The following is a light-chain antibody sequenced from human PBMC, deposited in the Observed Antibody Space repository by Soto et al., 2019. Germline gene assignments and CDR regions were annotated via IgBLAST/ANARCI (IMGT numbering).Light chain of an antibody. CDR1: QGISNY. V-gene: IGKV1-27*01. Sequence: DIQMTQSPSSLSASVGDRVTITCRASQGISNYLAWYQQKPGKVPKLMIYAASTLQSGVPSRFSGSGSGTDFTLTISSLQPEDVATYYGQKYNRAPPITFGQGTRLEIK. CDR2: AAS. CDR3: QKYNRAPPIT. J-gene: IGKJ5*01.